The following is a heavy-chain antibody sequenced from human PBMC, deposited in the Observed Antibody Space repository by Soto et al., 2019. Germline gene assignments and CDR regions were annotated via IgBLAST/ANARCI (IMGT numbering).Heavy chain of an antibody. D-gene: IGHD2-2*01. V-gene: IGHV3-33*01. J-gene: IGHJ5*02. CDR2: MWYDGVNK. Sequence: EGSLRLSCAASGSSFSSYGMHRLSQPPGKGLEWVAVMWYDGVNKDYADSVKGRLTISRDNSKKTLHLQMSSLRVEDTAVYYCARDATPFSSSRESWFDHWGQGTLVTVST. CDR1: GSSFSSYG. CDR3: ARDATPFSSSRESWFDH.